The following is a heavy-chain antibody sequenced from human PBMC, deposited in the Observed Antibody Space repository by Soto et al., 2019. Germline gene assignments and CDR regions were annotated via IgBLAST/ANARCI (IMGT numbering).Heavy chain of an antibody. D-gene: IGHD3-3*01. V-gene: IGHV2-5*02. CDR2: IYWDDGT. J-gene: IGHJ4*02. CDR3: SRRLAGFGGAWTTPYFVY. CDR1: GFSLNTGGVG. Sequence: QITLKESGPTMVKPTQTLTLSCAFSGFSLNTGGVGLGWIRQPPGKGVEMLSVIYWDDGTSWSPSLRDSLTTARETSETQVVLTMTNVDPVDSATYYCSRRLAGFGGAWTTPYFVYWCQGTLGTVSS.